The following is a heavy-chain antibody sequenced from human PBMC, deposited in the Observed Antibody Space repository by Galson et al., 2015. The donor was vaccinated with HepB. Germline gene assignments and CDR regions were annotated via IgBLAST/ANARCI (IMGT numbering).Heavy chain of an antibody. CDR3: ARRLAAAEGTAYDF. CDR2: IWPLDSDT. V-gene: IGHV5-51*03. D-gene: IGHD6-25*01. Sequence: QSGAEVKKSGESLRISCRTSGYKFTNHWLAWVRQRPGKGLEYMGIIWPLDSDTRYNPSLQGQVTISVDKSINTAYLQWSSLKASDTAIYFCARRLAAAEGTAYDFWGQGAKVTVFS. CDR1: GYKFTNHW. J-gene: IGHJ3*01.